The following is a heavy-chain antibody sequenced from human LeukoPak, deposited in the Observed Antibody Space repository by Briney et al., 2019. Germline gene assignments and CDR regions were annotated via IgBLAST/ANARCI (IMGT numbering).Heavy chain of an antibody. CDR3: ARDGQTFRSGSYSDPFDY. CDR2: ISAYNGNT. CDR1: GYTFTSYG. V-gene: IGHV1-18*01. J-gene: IGHJ4*02. D-gene: IGHD1-26*01. Sequence: ASVKVSCKASGYTFTSYGISWVRQAPGQGGEWMGWISAYNGNTNYAQKLQGRVTMTTDTSTSTAYMELRSLRSDDTAVYYCARDGQTFRSGSYSDPFDYWGQGTLVTVSS.